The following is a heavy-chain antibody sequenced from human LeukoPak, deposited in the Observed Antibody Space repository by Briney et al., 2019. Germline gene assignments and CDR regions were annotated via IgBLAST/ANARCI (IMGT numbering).Heavy chain of an antibody. CDR3: ARRRVMTTRKPTTSGYEGFGAFDI. J-gene: IGHJ3*02. D-gene: IGHD5-12*01. Sequence: GESLKISCKGSGYSFTSYWIGWVRQMPGKGLEWMGIIYPGDSDTRYSPSFQGQVTISADKSISTAYLQWSSLKASDTAMYYCARRRVMTTRKPTTSGYEGFGAFDIWGQGTMVTVSS. CDR1: GYSFTSYW. V-gene: IGHV5-51*01. CDR2: IYPGDSDT.